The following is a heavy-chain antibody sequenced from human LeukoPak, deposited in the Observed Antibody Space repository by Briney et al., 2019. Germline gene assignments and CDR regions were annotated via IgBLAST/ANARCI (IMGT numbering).Heavy chain of an antibody. J-gene: IGHJ6*02. CDR2: IYYSGST. CDR3: ARLGVASMGFSGIAAAGDYYYYGMGV. CDR1: GGSISSYY. Sequence: SETLSLTCTVSGGSISSYYWSWLRQPPGKGLEWIGYIYYSGSTNYNPSLKSRVTISVDTSKNQFSLKLSSVTAADTAVYYCARLGVASMGFSGIAAAGDYYYYGMGVWGQGTTVTVS. V-gene: IGHV4-59*08. D-gene: IGHD6-13*01.